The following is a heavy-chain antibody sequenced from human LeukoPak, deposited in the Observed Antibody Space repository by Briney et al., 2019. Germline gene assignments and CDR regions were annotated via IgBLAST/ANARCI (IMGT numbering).Heavy chain of an antibody. V-gene: IGHV3-23*01. J-gene: IGHJ4*02. D-gene: IGHD3-9*01. CDR1: GFTFSNYA. CDR3: AKVSESNYDILTGYYTPYYFDY. Sequence: GGSLRLSCAASGFTFSNYALSWVRQAPGKGLEWVSDISGSGGSTYYADSVKGRFTISRDNSKNTMYLQMNSLRAEDTAVYYCAKVSESNYDILTGYYTPYYFDYWGQGTLVTVSS. CDR2: ISGSGGST.